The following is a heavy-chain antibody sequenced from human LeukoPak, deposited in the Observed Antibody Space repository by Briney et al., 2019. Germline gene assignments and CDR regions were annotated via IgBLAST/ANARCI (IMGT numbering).Heavy chain of an antibody. J-gene: IGHJ3*02. CDR1: GYTFNSYG. D-gene: IGHD6-13*01. V-gene: IGHV1-18*01. CDR3: ARDHSSSWYYGAFDI. CDR2: ISAYNGNT. Sequence: ASVKVSCKASGYTFNSYGISWVRQAPGQGLEWMGWISAYNGNTNYAQKLQGRVTMTTDTSTSTAYMELRSLRSDDTAVYYCARDHSSSWYYGAFDIWGQGTMVTVSA.